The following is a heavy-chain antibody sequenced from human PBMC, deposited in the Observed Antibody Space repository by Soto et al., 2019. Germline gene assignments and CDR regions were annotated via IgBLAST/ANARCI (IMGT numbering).Heavy chain of an antibody. J-gene: IGHJ5*02. V-gene: IGHV4-39*01. CDR1: GGSISSSSYY. D-gene: IGHD3-16*02. CDR3: ARPTTGGSQRLEAGWFDP. CDR2: IYYSGST. Sequence: SQTLSLTCTVSGGSISSSSYYWGWIRQPPGKGLEWIGSIYYSGSTYYNPSLKSRVTISVDTSKNQFSLKLSSVTAADTAVYYCARPTTGGSQRLEAGWFDPWGQGTLVTVSS.